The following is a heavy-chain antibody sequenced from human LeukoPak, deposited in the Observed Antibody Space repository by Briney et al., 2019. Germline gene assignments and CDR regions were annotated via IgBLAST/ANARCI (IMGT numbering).Heavy chain of an antibody. V-gene: IGHV1-18*01. CDR1: GYTFTSYG. J-gene: IGHJ4*02. Sequence: ASVKVSCKASGYTFTSYGISWVRQAPGQGLEWMGWISAYNGNTNYAQKLQGRVTMTTDTSTSTAYMELRSLRSDDTAVYYCAREHPFGASNLVTAPDYWGQGTLVTVSS. CDR2: ISAYNGNT. D-gene: IGHD2-21*02. CDR3: AREHPFGASNLVTAPDY.